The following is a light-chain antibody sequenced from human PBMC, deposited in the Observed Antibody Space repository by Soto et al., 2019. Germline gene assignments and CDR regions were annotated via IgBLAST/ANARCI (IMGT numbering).Light chain of an antibody. CDR2: DAS. J-gene: IGKJ1*01. Sequence: ENVLTQSPGILSLSPGERATLSCRASQSVSSSYLAWYQQKPGQAPRLLIYDASTRATGIPDRFSGSGSGKASTLTISRLAPEDFAVYYCHQYGSSPPGTFGPGTKVEIK. V-gene: IGKV3-20*01. CDR1: QSVSSSY. CDR3: HQYGSSPPGT.